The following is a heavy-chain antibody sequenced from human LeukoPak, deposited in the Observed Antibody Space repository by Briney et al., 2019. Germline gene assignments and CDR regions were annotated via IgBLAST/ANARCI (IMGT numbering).Heavy chain of an antibody. V-gene: IGHV4-59*01. CDR1: GGSISSYY. Sequence: SETLSLTCTVSGGSISSYYWSWIRQPPGKGLAWIGYIYYSGSTNYNPSLKSRVTISVDTSKNQFSLKLSSVTAADTAVYYCARGVAVATTPMDYWGQGTLVTVSS. CDR3: ARGVAVATTPMDY. D-gene: IGHD6-19*01. CDR2: IYYSGST. J-gene: IGHJ4*02.